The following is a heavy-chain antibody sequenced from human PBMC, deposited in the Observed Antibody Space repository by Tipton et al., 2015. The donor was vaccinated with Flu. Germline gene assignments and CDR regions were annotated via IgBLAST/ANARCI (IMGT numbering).Heavy chain of an antibody. CDR2: IYYSRST. Sequence: LRLSCTVSGGSISSYYWSWIRQPPGKGLEWIGYIYYSRSTNYNPSLKSRVTISVDTSKNQFSLKLSSVTAADTAVYYCARGAVAGTLDYWGQGTLVTVSS. CDR1: GGSISSYY. V-gene: IGHV4-59*01. J-gene: IGHJ4*02. D-gene: IGHD6-19*01. CDR3: ARGAVAGTLDY.